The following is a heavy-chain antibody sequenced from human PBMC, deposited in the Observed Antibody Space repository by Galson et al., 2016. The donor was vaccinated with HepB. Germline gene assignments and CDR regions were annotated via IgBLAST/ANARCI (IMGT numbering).Heavy chain of an antibody. Sequence: TLSLTCTVSGGSMTTGDYYWTWIRQHPGRGLEWLGYKDHRGHTYYNPSLESRLTISLDTFRNQFSLELRSVTAADTAVYYCARDHYDSSGDYGGFDAFDIWGPGTMVTVSS. J-gene: IGHJ3*02. V-gene: IGHV4-31*03. CDR1: GGSMTTGDYY. CDR3: ARDHYDSSGDYGGFDAFDI. CDR2: KDHRGHT. D-gene: IGHD3-22*01.